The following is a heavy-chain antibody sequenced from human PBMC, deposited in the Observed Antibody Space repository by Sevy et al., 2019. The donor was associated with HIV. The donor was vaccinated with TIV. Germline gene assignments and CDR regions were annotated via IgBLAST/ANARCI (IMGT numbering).Heavy chain of an antibody. V-gene: IGHV3-72*01. CDR2: IGNKANSYTT. CDR1: GFTFSDYY. J-gene: IGHJ4*02. Sequence: HGGSLRLSCAASGFTFSDYYMHWVRQAPGKGLEWVGRIGNKANSYTTESAASVKGRFTISRDDSKNSLYLQMHSLKTDDTAVYYCARVMRRILWWSLDSWGQGTLVTVSS. CDR3: ARVMRRILWWSLDS. D-gene: IGHD2-21*01.